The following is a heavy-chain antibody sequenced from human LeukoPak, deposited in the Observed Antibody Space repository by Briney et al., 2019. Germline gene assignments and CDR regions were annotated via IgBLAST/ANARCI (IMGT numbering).Heavy chain of an antibody. V-gene: IGHV4-61*02. CDR1: GGSISSGSYY. D-gene: IGHD3-3*01. CDR2: IYTSGST. CDR3: ARESYDFWSGYSEFDP. J-gene: IGHJ5*02. Sequence: SSQTLSLTCTVSGGSISSGSYYWSWIRQPAGKGLEWIGRIYTSGSTNYNPSLKSRVTISVDTSKNQFSLKLSSVTAADTAVYYCARESYDFWSGYSEFDPWGQGTLVTVSS.